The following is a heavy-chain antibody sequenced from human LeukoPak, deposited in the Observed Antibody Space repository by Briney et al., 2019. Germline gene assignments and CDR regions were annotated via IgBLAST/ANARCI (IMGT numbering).Heavy chain of an antibody. Sequence: GGSLRLSCAASGFTFSSYGMHWVRQAPGKGLEWVAFIRYDGSNKYYADSVKGRFTISRDNAKNSLYLQMNSLRAEDTAVYYCARELPISAVAGTNSYYYYGMDVWGQGTTVTVSS. J-gene: IGHJ6*02. CDR1: GFTFSSYG. D-gene: IGHD6-19*01. V-gene: IGHV3-30*02. CDR2: IRYDGSNK. CDR3: ARELPISAVAGTNSYYYYGMDV.